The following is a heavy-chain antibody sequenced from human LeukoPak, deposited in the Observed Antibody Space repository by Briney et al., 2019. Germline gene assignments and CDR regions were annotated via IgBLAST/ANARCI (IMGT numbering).Heavy chain of an antibody. J-gene: IGHJ4*02. V-gene: IGHV3-48*01. D-gene: IGHD6-13*01. Sequence: PVGPLRLSCAASGFTFSSYSMNWVRQAPGKGLEWVSYISSSSSTIYYADSVKGRFTISRDNAKNSLYLQMNSLRAEDTAVYYCARDSIWSSSWYDRSYFDYWGQGTLVTVSS. CDR3: ARDSIWSSSWYDRSYFDY. CDR2: ISSSSSTI. CDR1: GFTFSSYS.